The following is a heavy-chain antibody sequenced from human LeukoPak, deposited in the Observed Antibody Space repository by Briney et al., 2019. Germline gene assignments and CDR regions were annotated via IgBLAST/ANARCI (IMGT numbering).Heavy chain of an antibody. CDR1: GFTFSSYA. V-gene: IGHV3-23*01. Sequence: GGSLRLSCAASGFTFSSYAMSWVRQAPGKGLEWVSAISGSGGSTHYADSVKGRFTISRDNSKNTLYLQMNSLRAEDTAVYYCAKDYDYVWGSYEVTSPFTYYFDYWGQGTLVTVSS. CDR3: AKDYDYVWGSYEVTSPFTYYFDY. CDR2: ISGSGGST. D-gene: IGHD3-16*01. J-gene: IGHJ4*02.